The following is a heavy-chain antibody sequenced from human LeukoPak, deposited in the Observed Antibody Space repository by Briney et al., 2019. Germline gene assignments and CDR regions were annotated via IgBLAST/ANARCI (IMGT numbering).Heavy chain of an antibody. D-gene: IGHD6-19*01. V-gene: IGHV6-1*01. CDR2: TYYRSKWSY. CDR1: GDSVSSISAT. J-gene: IGHJ4*02. CDR3: ARARSALFDS. Sequence: SQTLSLTCGISGDSVSSISATWNWVRQSPSRGLEWLGRTYYRSKWSYDYSLSLKSQIPTTQDTSKNRFSLHLNSVTPEDTAVYYCARARSALFDSWGQGTLVTVSS.